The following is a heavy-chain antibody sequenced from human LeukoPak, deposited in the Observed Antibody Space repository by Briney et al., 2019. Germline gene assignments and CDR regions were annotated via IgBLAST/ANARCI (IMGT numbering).Heavy chain of an antibody. CDR2: ISYDGTSK. Sequence: GGSLRLSCAASGFTFSSYTMHWVRQAPGKGLEWVAVISYDGTSKYYADSVEGRFTISRDNSKNTLYLQMNSLRAEDTAVYYCARDTTMAIYWGQGALVTVSS. J-gene: IGHJ4*02. V-gene: IGHV3-30*04. D-gene: IGHD5-18*01. CDR3: ARDTTMAIY. CDR1: GFTFSSYT.